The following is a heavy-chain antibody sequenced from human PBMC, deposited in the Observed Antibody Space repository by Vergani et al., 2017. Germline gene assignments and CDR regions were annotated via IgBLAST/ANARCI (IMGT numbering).Heavy chain of an antibody. CDR3: ARHATVEWLVKLGWIDP. CDR2: IYYSGST. CDR1: GASIRSSNYY. D-gene: IGHD6-19*01. J-gene: IGHJ5*02. V-gene: IGHV4-39*01. Sequence: QLQLQESGPGLVKPSPTLSLTCSVSGASIRSSNYYWGWIRQPPGKGLEWIASIYYSGSTYYNPSLKSRVTISVDTSKNQFSLKLSSVTAADTAVYFCARHATVEWLVKLGWIDPGGQGILVTVSS.